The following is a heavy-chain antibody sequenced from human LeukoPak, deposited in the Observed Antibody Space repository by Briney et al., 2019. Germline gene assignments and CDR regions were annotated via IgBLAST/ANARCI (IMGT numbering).Heavy chain of an antibody. Sequence: GGTLRLSCAGSGFPFSSHGMNWVRQAPGKGLEWVSDISPGGGPTYYADSVKGRFTISRDDSKNTLYLQMKNLRAEDTAVYYRAKDGAWLRFDDWGQGILVTVSS. CDR2: ISPGGGPT. CDR3: AKDGAWLRFDD. J-gene: IGHJ4*02. D-gene: IGHD5-12*01. V-gene: IGHV3-23*01. CDR1: GFPFSSHG.